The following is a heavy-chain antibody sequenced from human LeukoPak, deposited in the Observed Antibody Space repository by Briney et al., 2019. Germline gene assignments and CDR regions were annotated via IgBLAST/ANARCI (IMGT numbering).Heavy chain of an antibody. J-gene: IGHJ4*02. D-gene: IGHD1-26*01. Sequence: GGSLRLSCAASGFTFSSYSMNWVRQAPGKGLEWVSYISSSSSTIYYADSVKGRFTISRDNAKNSLYLQMNSLRAEDTAVYYCAKEGDIVGATLDYWGQGTLVTVSS. CDR1: GFTFSSYS. V-gene: IGHV3-48*01. CDR3: AKEGDIVGATLDY. CDR2: ISSSSSTI.